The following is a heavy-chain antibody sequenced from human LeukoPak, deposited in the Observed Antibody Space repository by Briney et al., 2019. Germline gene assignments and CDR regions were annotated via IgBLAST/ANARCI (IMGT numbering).Heavy chain of an antibody. Sequence: SGPTLVNPTQTLTLTCTFSGFSLSTSGVGVGWIRQPPGKALERLALIYWNDDKRYSPSLKSRLTITKDTSKNQVVLTMTNMDPVDTATYYCAHSRAYYDFWSGYSRFDYWGQGTLVTVSS. CDR1: GFSLSTSGVG. D-gene: IGHD3-3*01. CDR2: IYWNDDK. V-gene: IGHV2-5*01. J-gene: IGHJ4*02. CDR3: AHSRAYYDFWSGYSRFDY.